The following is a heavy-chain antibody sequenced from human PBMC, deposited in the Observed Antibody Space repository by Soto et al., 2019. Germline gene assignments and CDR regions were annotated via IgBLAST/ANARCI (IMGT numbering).Heavy chain of an antibody. CDR1: GFTFSSYA. V-gene: IGHV3-64*01. Sequence: PGGSLRLSCAASGFTFSSYAMHWVRQAPGKGLEYVSAISSNGGSTYYANSVKGRFTISRDNSKNTLYLQMGSLRAEDMAVYYCARDRCSGGSCYPDYWGQGTLVTVSS. CDR3: ARDRCSGGSCYPDY. CDR2: ISSNGGST. J-gene: IGHJ4*02. D-gene: IGHD2-15*01.